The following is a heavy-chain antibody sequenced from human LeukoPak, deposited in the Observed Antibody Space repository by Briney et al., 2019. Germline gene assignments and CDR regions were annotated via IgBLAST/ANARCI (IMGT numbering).Heavy chain of an antibody. V-gene: IGHV1-18*01. J-gene: IGHJ5*02. Sequence: ASVKVSCKGSGYSFNNYGISWVRQAPGQGLEWMGWISGYNGNTNYAQMIQGRVTMTTDTSTSTAYMEVRSLRSDDTAMYYCARDVEDIVTIPAAISVPWGQGTLVTVSS. D-gene: IGHD2-2*01. CDR3: ARDVEDIVTIPAAISVP. CDR1: GYSFNNYG. CDR2: ISGYNGNT.